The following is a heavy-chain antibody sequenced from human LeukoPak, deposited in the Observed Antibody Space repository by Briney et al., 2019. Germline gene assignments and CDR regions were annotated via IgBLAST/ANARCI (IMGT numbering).Heavy chain of an antibody. CDR3: AREPGYSGYDYYYYYYGMDV. D-gene: IGHD5-12*01. Sequence: GASVKVSCKAFGYTFTSYGISWVRQAPGQGLEWMGWISAYNGNTNYAQKLQGRVTMTTDTSTSTAYMELRSLRSDDTAVYYCAREPGYSGYDYYYYYYGMDVWGQGTTVTVSS. J-gene: IGHJ6*02. CDR2: ISAYNGNT. V-gene: IGHV1-18*01. CDR1: GYTFTSYG.